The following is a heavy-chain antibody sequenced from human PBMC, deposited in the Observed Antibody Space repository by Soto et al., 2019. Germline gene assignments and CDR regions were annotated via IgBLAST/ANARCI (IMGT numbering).Heavy chain of an antibody. Sequence: PGGSLRLSCAASGFTFSNAWMSWVRQAPGKGLEWVGRIKSKTDGGTTDYAAPVKGRLTISRDDSKNTLYLKMNSLKTEDTAVYYCTTAVYVSGSYYNWVDYWGPGTLVTVSS. CDR2: IKSKTDGGTT. CDR3: TTAVYVSGSYYNWVDY. CDR1: GFTFSNAW. J-gene: IGHJ4*02. D-gene: IGHD3-10*01. V-gene: IGHV3-15*01.